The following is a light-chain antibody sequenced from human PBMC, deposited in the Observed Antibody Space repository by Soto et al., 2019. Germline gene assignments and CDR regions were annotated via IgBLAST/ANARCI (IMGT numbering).Light chain of an antibody. V-gene: IGKV1-5*03. CDR1: QSISNW. Sequence: DIQMTQSPSTLSASVGDRVTITCRASQSISNWLAWYQQKPGKAPKLLIYKASSLESGVPSRFSGSGSGTEFTLTISSLQPGDFATYYCQQYNTYLTFGQGTRLEIK. CDR2: KAS. J-gene: IGKJ5*01. CDR3: QQYNTYLT.